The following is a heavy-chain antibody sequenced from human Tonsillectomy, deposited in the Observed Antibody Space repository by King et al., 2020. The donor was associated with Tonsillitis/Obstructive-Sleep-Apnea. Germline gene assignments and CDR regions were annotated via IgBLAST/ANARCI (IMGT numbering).Heavy chain of an antibody. J-gene: IGHJ3*02. CDR1: GGSIRSYY. Sequence: VQLQESGPGLVKPSETLSLTCSVSGGSIRSYYWSWLRPPPGKGLEWIGYIYYSGSTNYNPSLKSRVTISVDTSKNQFSLKLSSVTAADTAVYYCARVTTVTFGVGAFDIWGQGTMVTVSS. CDR2: IYYSGST. V-gene: IGHV4-59*01. D-gene: IGHD4-17*01. CDR3: ARVTTVTFGVGAFDI.